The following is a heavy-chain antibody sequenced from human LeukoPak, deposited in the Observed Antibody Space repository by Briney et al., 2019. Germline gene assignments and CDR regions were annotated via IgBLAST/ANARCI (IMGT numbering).Heavy chain of an antibody. CDR2: IYTSGST. CDR1: GGSISSGSYY. V-gene: IGHV4-61*02. D-gene: IGHD2-21*02. CDR3: AREAGGDDAFDI. Sequence: SQTLSLTCTVSGGSISSGSYYWSWIRQPAGKGLEWIGRIYTSGSTNYNPSLKSRVTISVDASKNQFSLKLSSVTAADTAVYYCAREAGGDDAFDIWGQGTMVTVSS. J-gene: IGHJ3*02.